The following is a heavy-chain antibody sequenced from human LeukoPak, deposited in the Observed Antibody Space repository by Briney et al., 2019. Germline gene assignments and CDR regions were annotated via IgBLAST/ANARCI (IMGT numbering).Heavy chain of an antibody. V-gene: IGHV4-59*07. CDR1: GGSISSYY. D-gene: IGHD6-13*01. CDR2: IYYCRST. Sequence: PSDTLSLTCTVSGGSISSYYWSWIRQPPGKALEWIGHIYYCRSTNHNPPLKSRVTISVDTSKNQFSLKLSSVTAADAVVYYCARTTEAHSWRTRYDNYYMDVWGKGTTVTVSS. J-gene: IGHJ6*03. CDR3: ARTTEAHSWRTRYDNYYMDV.